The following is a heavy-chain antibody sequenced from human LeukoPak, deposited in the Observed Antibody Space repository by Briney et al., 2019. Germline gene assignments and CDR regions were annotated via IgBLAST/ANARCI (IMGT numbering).Heavy chain of an antibody. CDR3: AREGFKAGDSSGYHGGPGFDP. Sequence: ASVKVPCKASGYTFTSYDINWVRQATGQGLEWMGWMNPNSGNTGYAQKFQGRVTMTRNTSISTAYMELSSLRSEDTAVYYCAREGFKAGDSSGYHGGPGFDPWGQGTLVTVSS. D-gene: IGHD3-22*01. CDR2: MNPNSGNT. J-gene: IGHJ5*02. CDR1: GYTFTSYD. V-gene: IGHV1-8*01.